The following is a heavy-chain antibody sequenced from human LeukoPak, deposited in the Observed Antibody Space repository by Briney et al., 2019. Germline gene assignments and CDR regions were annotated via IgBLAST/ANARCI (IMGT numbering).Heavy chain of an antibody. J-gene: IGHJ4*02. Sequence: GRPLRLSCAASGFTFTSYAMHWVRQAPGKRLEWVSLISYDGSKYYSADSVKGRFTISRDNSKNTLYLQMNSLRAEDTAVYYRARDHSHYDSSGYFGLWGQGALVTVSS. CDR2: ISYDGSKY. V-gene: IGHV3-30*01. D-gene: IGHD3-22*01. CDR3: ARDHSHYDSSGYFGL. CDR1: GFTFTSYA.